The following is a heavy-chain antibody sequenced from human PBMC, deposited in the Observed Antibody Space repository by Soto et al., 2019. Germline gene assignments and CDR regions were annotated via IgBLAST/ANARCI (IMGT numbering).Heavy chain of an antibody. CDR1: GYTFTSFY. CDR2: INPSGGST. D-gene: IGHD2-15*01. V-gene: IGHV1-46*01. Sequence: QVQLVQSGAEVKKPGASVKVSCEASGYTFTSFYMHWVRQAPGQGLEWLGIINPSGGSTSYAQKFQGRVTLAWDTSTSTVYMELRSLSSEDTAIYYCATSRRYCSSGSCCPSKYWGQGTLVTVSS. CDR3: ATSRRYCSSGSCCPSKY. J-gene: IGHJ4*02.